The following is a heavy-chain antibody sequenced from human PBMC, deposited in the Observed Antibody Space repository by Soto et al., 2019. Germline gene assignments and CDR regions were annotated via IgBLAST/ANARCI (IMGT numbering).Heavy chain of an antibody. CDR2: IYYSGST. CDR1: GGSISSYY. Sequence: SETLSLTCTVSGGSISSYYWSWIRQPPGKGLEWIGYIYYSGSTNYNPPLKSRVTISVDTSKNQFSLKLSSVTAADTAVYYCARSQSNWFDPWGQGTLVTVSS. J-gene: IGHJ5*02. CDR3: ARSQSNWFDP. V-gene: IGHV4-59*01.